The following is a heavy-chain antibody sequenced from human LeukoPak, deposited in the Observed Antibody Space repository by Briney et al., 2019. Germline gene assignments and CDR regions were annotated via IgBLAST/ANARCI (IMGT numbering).Heavy chain of an antibody. CDR1: GFTFSSYA. CDR2: ISGSDGST. V-gene: IGHV3-23*01. Sequence: GGSLRLSCAASGFTFSSYAMSWVRQAPGKGLEWVSSISGSDGSTYYADSVKGRFTISRDNSKNTLYLQMNSLRAEDTAVYYCANRLYSSGWYRFDYWGQGTLVTVSS. J-gene: IGHJ4*02. D-gene: IGHD6-19*01. CDR3: ANRLYSSGWYRFDY.